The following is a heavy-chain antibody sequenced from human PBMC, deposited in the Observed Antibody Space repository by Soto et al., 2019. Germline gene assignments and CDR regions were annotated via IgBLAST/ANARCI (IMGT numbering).Heavy chain of an antibody. CDR1: GDSISTNSYS. J-gene: IGHJ3*02. CDR2: FYYSGST. CDR3: ARQDIVVVPAAKRSFDI. D-gene: IGHD2-2*01. V-gene: IGHV4-39*01. Sequence: SETLSLTCTVSGDSISTNSYSWGWIRQPPGQGLEWIGLFYYSGSTHYNPSLKSRVTISVDTSKNQFSLKLSSVTAADTAVYYCARQDIVVVPAAKRSFDIWGQGTMVTVSS.